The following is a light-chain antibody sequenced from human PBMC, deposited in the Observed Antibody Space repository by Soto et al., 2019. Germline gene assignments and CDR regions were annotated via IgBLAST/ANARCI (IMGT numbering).Light chain of an antibody. CDR3: QQLNSYPHT. V-gene: IGKV1-9*01. Sequence: DIQVTQSPPTLSASVGDRVTITCRASQTISTWMAWYQQKPGKAPNLLIYAASTLQSGVPSRFSGSGSGTEFTLTISSLQPEDFATYYCQQLNSYPHTFGQGTRLEIK. CDR2: AAS. CDR1: QTISTW. J-gene: IGKJ5*01.